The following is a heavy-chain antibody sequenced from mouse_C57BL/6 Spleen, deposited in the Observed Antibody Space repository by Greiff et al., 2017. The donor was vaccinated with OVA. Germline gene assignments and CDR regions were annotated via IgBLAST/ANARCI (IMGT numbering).Heavy chain of an antibody. CDR1: GYTFTDYE. J-gene: IGHJ4*01. Sequence: QVQLQQSGAELVRPGASVTLSCQASGYTFTDYEMHWVKQTPVHGLEWIGAIDPETGGTAYNQKFKGKAILTADKSSSTAYMELRSLTSEDSAVYYCTCEGEGNSSYAMDYWGQGTSVTGSS. V-gene: IGHV1-15*01. CDR2: IDPETGGT. CDR3: TCEGEGNSSYAMDY. D-gene: IGHD2-1*01.